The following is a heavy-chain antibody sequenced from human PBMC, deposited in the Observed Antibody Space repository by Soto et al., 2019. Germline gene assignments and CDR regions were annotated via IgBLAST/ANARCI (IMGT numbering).Heavy chain of an antibody. CDR1: GGSFSGYY. D-gene: IGHD3-16*01. J-gene: IGHJ4*02. CDR2: INHSGST. CDR3: ARSWGLGYFDY. Sequence: SETLSLTCAVYGGSFSGYYWSWIRQPPGKGLEWIGEINHSGSTNYNPSLKSRVTISVDTSKNQFSLKLSSVTAADTAVYYCARSWGLGYFDYWGQGTLVTVSS. V-gene: IGHV4-34*01.